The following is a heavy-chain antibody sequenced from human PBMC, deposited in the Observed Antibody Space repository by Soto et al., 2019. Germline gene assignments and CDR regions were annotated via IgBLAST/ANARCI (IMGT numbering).Heavy chain of an antibody. D-gene: IGHD3-3*01. CDR1: GGSFSGYY. Sequence: SETLSLTCAVYGGSFSGYYWSWIRQPPGKGLEWIGEINHSGSTNYNPSLKSRVTISVDTSKNQFSLKLSSVTAADTAVCYCARRAIFGVVTTRPYYYYGMDVWGQGTTVTVSS. V-gene: IGHV4-34*01. J-gene: IGHJ6*02. CDR3: ARRAIFGVVTTRPYYYYGMDV. CDR2: INHSGST.